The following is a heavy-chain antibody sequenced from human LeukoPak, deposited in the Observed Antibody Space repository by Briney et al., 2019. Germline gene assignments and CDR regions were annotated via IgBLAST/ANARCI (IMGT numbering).Heavy chain of an antibody. V-gene: IGHV3-21*01. CDR2: ISSRSTYI. CDR3: AKSTRAVMAMMDV. CDR1: GGSFSSYS. Sequence: PSETLSLTCAVYGGSFSSYSMSWVRQAPGKGLEWVSSISSRSTYIYHADSVKGRYTISRDNAKNSLFLQMNSLRAEDTAVYFCAKSTRAVMAMMDVWGKGTTVTVSS. D-gene: IGHD3-16*01. J-gene: IGHJ6*04.